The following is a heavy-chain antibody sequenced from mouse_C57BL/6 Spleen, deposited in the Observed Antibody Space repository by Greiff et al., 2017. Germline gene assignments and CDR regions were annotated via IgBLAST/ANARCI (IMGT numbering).Heavy chain of an antibody. CDR2: INPNNGGT. V-gene: IGHV1-18*01. Sequence: VQLKESGPELVKPGASVKIPCKASGYTFTDYNMDWVKQSHGKSLEWIGDINPNNGGTIYNQKFKGKATLTVDKSSSTAYMELRSLTSEDTAVXYCARGGYYGSSPYYAMDYWGQGTSVTVSS. J-gene: IGHJ4*01. CDR3: ARGGYYGSSPYYAMDY. CDR1: GYTFTDYN. D-gene: IGHD1-1*01.